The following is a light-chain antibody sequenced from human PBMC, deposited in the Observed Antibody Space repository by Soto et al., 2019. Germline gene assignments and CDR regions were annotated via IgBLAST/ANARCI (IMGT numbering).Light chain of an antibody. V-gene: IGKV1-39*01. Sequence: DIQMTQSPSSLSASVGDRVTITCRASQSISTYLIWYQQKSGKAPKLLIYAASSLQSGVPSRFSGSGSGTDFTLTISSLQPEDFATYYCQQSSSALITFGQGTRLDIK. CDR1: QSISTY. J-gene: IGKJ5*01. CDR3: QQSSSALIT. CDR2: AAS.